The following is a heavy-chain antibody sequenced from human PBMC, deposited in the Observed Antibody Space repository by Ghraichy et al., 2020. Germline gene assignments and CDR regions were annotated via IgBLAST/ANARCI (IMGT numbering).Heavy chain of an antibody. Sequence: GGSLRLSCAASGFSFINYAMSWVRQAPGKGLEWVSTFESSGGGGSTYYADSVKGRFAISRDNSKNTLFLQMNSLRAEDTAVYYCVRDQGYGGNDDAFDIWGQGTMVTVSS. V-gene: IGHV3-23*01. J-gene: IGHJ3*02. CDR1: GFSFINYA. D-gene: IGHD4-23*01. CDR3: VRDQGYGGNDDAFDI. CDR2: FESSGGGGST.